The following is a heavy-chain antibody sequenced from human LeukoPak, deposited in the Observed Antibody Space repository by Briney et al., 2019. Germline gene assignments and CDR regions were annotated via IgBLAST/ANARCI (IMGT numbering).Heavy chain of an antibody. CDR1: GGTFSSYA. CDR2: IIPIFGTA. CDR3: ARVPYDFWSGSYYYYGMDV. D-gene: IGHD3-3*01. Sequence: SVKVSCKASGGTFSSYAISWVRQAPGQGLEWMGGIIPIFGTANYPQKFQGRVTITADESTSTAYMELSSLRSEDTAVYYCARVPYDFWSGSYYYYGMDVWGQGTTVTVSS. V-gene: IGHV1-69*13. J-gene: IGHJ6*02.